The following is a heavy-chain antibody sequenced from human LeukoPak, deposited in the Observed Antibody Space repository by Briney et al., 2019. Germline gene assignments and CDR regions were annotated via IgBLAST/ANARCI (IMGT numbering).Heavy chain of an antibody. J-gene: IGHJ4*02. CDR2: INPSGGST. CDR3: ARVYYDSSGYLTFDY. CDR1: GYTFTSYY. Sequence: ASVKVSCKASGYTFTSYYMHWVRQAPGQGLEWMGLINPSGGSTSYAQKFQGRVTMTRDTSTSTVYMELSSLRSEDTAVYYCARVYYDSSGYLTFDYWGQGTLVTVSS. V-gene: IGHV1-46*01. D-gene: IGHD3-22*01.